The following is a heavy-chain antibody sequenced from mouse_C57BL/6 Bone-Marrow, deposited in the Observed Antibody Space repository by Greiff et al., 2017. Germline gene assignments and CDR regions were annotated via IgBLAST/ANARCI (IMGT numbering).Heavy chain of an antibody. Sequence: QVTLKESGPGILKSSQTLSLTCYFSGFSLSTSGMGVSWIRKPSGQGLVWLAHIYWDADKRYNPSLKSRPSISKDTSRNHVFHKITIVDTADTATYYCARSYGDWYFDVWGTGTTVTVSS. J-gene: IGHJ1*03. CDR2: IYWDADK. CDR1: GFSLSTSGMG. CDR3: ARSYGDWYFDV. V-gene: IGHV8-12*01. D-gene: IGHD1-2*01.